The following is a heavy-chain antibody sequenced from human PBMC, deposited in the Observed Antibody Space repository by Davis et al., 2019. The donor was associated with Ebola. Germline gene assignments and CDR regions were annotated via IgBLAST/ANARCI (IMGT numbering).Heavy chain of an antibody. J-gene: IGHJ6*04. D-gene: IGHD6-6*01. CDR2: ISESATST. CDR1: GFTFTSFA. Sequence: PGGSLRLSCAASGFTFTSFAMSWVRQAPGKGLEWVSSISESATSTYYADSVKGRFTISRDNAKNTLYLQMNTLRAEDTAVYYCARAKYYGMDVWGKGTTVTVSS. V-gene: IGHV3-23*01. CDR3: ARAKYYGMDV.